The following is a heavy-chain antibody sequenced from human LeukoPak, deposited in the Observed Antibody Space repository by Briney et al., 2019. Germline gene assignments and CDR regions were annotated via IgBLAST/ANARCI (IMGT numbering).Heavy chain of an antibody. J-gene: IGHJ4*02. V-gene: IGHV4-31*03. Sequence: SQTLSLTCTVSGASISSGGYYWSWIRQHPGKGLEWIGYIFYSGSTYYNPSLKSRVTISVDTSKNQFSLKLSSVTAADTAVYYCARGAPSDSSGYRDPSFDYWGQGTLVTVSS. CDR2: IFYSGST. D-gene: IGHD3-22*01. CDR1: GASISSGGYY. CDR3: ARGAPSDSSGYRDPSFDY.